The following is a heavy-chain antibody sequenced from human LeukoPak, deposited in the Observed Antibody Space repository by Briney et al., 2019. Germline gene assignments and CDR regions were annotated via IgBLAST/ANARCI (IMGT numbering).Heavy chain of an antibody. D-gene: IGHD7-27*01. CDR3: GRFTRSGDSVY. CDR1: GFTFSSYW. Sequence: SGGSLRLSCAASGFTFSSYWMSWVRQAPGKGLEGVANIKQDGSEKQYVDSVKGRFAISRDNAENSLYLQMNSLKAEDTAVYYCGRFTRSGDSVYWGQGTLVTVSS. V-gene: IGHV3-7*04. CDR2: IKQDGSEK. J-gene: IGHJ4*02.